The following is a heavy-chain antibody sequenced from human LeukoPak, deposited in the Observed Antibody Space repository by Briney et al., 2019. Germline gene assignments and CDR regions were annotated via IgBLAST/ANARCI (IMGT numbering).Heavy chain of an antibody. CDR1: GYTFTSYG. J-gene: IGHJ4*02. V-gene: IGHV1-18*01. CDR3: ATLVIVGATDDY. D-gene: IGHD1-26*01. CDR2: ISAYNGNT. Sequence: ASVKVSCRASGYTFTSYGISWVRQAPGQGLEWMGWISAYNGNTNYAQKFQGRVTMTEDTSTDTAYMELSSLRSEDTAVYYCATLVIVGATDDYWGQGTLVTVSS.